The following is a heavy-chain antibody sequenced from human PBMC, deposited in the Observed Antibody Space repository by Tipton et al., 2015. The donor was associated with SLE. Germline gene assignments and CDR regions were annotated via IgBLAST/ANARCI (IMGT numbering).Heavy chain of an antibody. CDR3: AKGYSSSPFDY. CDR2: IYYSGST. Sequence: TLSLTCTVSGGSISSHYWSWIRQPPGKGLEWIGYIYYSGSTNYNPSLKSRVTISVDTSKNQFSLKLSSVTAADTAVYYCAKGYSSSPFDYRGQGTLVTVSS. D-gene: IGHD6-13*01. J-gene: IGHJ4*02. CDR1: GGSISSHY. V-gene: IGHV4-59*11.